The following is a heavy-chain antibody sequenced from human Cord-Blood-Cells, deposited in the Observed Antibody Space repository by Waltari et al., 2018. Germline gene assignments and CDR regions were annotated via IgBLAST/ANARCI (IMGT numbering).Heavy chain of an antibody. D-gene: IGHD2-8*01. J-gene: IGHJ4*02. CDR3: ARGYCTNGVCYFDY. Sequence: EVQLVESGGGLVKPGGSLRLSCAAYGFTFSSYSMNWVRQAPGKGLEWVSSISSSSSYIYYADTVKGRFTISRDNAKNSLYLQMNSLRAEDTAVYYCARGYCTNGVCYFDYWGQGTLVTVSS. CDR1: GFTFSSYS. CDR2: ISSSSSYI. V-gene: IGHV3-21*01.